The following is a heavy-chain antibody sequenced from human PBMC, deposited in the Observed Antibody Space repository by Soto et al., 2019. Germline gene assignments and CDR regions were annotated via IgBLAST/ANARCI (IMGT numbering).Heavy chain of an antibody. CDR2: MYYTGDT. Sequence: SETLSLTCTVSGGSMSGYYWSWIRQPPGKRLEWIAYMYYTGDTNYNPSLKSRATISVDTSRNQFSLKVTSVTAADTAVYYCARIPPYGSGSYLAFDMWGQGTMVTVSS. CDR1: GGSMSGYY. D-gene: IGHD3-10*01. CDR3: ARIPPYGSGSYLAFDM. V-gene: IGHV4-59*01. J-gene: IGHJ3*02.